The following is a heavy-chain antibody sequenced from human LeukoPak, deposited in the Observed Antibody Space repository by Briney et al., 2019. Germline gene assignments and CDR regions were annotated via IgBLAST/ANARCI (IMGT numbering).Heavy chain of an antibody. CDR1: GGSISSYY. V-gene: IGHV4-59*08. CDR3: ARQGGVVVVAATIPSYGMDV. D-gene: IGHD2-15*01. CDR2: IYYSGST. J-gene: IGHJ6*02. Sequence: PSETLSLTCTVSGGSISSYYWSWIRQPPGKGLEWIGYIYYSGSTNYNPSLKSRVTISVDTSKNQFSLKLSSVTAADTAVYYCARQGGVVVVAATIPSYGMDVWGQGTTVTVSS.